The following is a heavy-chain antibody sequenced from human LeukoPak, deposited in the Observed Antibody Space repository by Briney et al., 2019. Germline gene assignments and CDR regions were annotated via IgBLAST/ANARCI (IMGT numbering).Heavy chain of an antibody. V-gene: IGHV4-30-4*01. Sequence: SRTLSLTCTVSGGSISSGDYYWSWIRQPPGKGLEWIGYIYYSGSTYYNPSLKSRVTISVDTSKNQFSLKLSSVTAADTAVYYCARERVGYDILTGYYKDAFDIWGQGTMVTVSS. CDR3: ARERVGYDILTGYYKDAFDI. D-gene: IGHD3-9*01. CDR1: GGSISSGDYY. CDR2: IYYSGST. J-gene: IGHJ3*02.